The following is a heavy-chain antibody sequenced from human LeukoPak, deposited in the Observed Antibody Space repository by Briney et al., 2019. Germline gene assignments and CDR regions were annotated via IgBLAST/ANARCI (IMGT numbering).Heavy chain of an antibody. D-gene: IGHD3-9*01. V-gene: IGHV1-69*04. Sequence: SVKVFCKASGSTFSSYAISWVRKAPGQGLEWMGRIIPIFGIANYAQKFQGRVTITADKSTSTAYMELSSLRSEDTAVYFFFFKQKTAYDILTGDSYGMDVWGQGTTVTVSS. CDR3: FFKQKTAYDILTGDSYGMDV. CDR1: GSTFSSYA. CDR2: IIPIFGIA. J-gene: IGHJ6*02.